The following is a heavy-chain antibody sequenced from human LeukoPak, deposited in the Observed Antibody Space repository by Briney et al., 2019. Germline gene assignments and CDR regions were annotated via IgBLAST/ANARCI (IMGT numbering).Heavy chain of an antibody. J-gene: IGHJ4*02. V-gene: IGHV1-69*05. CDR1: GGTFSSYV. Sequence: ASVKVSCKASGGTFSSYVISWVRQAPGQGLEWMGRIIPIFGTANYAQKFQGRVTITTDESTSTAYMELSSLRSEDTAVYHCARTYYYDSSALGGLDYWGQGTLVTVSS. D-gene: IGHD3-22*01. CDR2: IIPIFGTA. CDR3: ARTYYYDSSALGGLDY.